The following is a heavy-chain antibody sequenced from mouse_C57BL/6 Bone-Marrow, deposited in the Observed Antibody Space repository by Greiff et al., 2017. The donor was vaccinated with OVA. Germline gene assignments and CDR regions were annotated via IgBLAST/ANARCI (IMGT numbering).Heavy chain of an antibody. CDR3: ARPLYCYVSSPAWFAY. J-gene: IGHJ3*01. Sequence: EVHVVESGGGLVKPGGSLKLSCAASGFTFSDYGMHWVRQAPEKGLEWVAYISSGSSTIYYADTVKGRFTISRDNAKNTLFLQMPSLRSEDTAMYYCARPLYCYVSSPAWFAYWGQGTLVTVSA. V-gene: IGHV5-17*01. D-gene: IGHD1-1*01. CDR2: ISSGSSTI. CDR1: GFTFSDYG.